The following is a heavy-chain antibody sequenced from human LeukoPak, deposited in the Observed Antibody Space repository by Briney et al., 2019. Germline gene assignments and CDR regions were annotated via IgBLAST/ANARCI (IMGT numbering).Heavy chain of an antibody. CDR2: ISNDGNNK. CDR1: GFTVSNYG. CDR3: AGGHYLFDY. V-gene: IGHV3-30*03. D-gene: IGHD3-22*01. J-gene: IGHJ4*02. Sequence: PGGSLRLSCAASGFTVSNYGMHWARQAPGKGLEWVAGISNDGNNKYYGDSVKGRFTISRDNSKNTLYLQMNSLRAEDTAVYYCAGGHYLFDYCGQGTLVTVSS.